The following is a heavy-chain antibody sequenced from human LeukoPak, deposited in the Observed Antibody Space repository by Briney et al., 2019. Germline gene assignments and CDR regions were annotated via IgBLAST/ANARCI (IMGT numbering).Heavy chain of an antibody. Sequence: SETLSLTCTVSGGPISSGGYYWGWIRQPPGKGLEWIGSVHHTGSTYYNPSLRSRVSISVDKSTNHISLEVTSVTAADTAVYYCARDWGFGDSEDWFDPWGQGTLVTVSS. CDR2: VHHTGST. V-gene: IGHV4-39*07. CDR3: ARDWGFGDSEDWFDP. D-gene: IGHD3-10*01. J-gene: IGHJ5*02. CDR1: GGPISSGGYY.